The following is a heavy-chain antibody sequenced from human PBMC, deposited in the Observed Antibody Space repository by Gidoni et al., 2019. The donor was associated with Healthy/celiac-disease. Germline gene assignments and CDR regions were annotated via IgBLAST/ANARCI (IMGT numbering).Heavy chain of an antibody. V-gene: IGHV3-48*02. J-gene: IGHJ3*02. D-gene: IGHD3-22*01. CDR2: ISSSSSTI. CDR1: GFPFSSDS. CDR3: ARVGFKNYYDSTADAFDI. Sequence: EVQLVESGGGLVQPGGSLRLACAASGFPFSSDSMNWVRQAPGKGLECVSYISSSSSTIYYADSVKGRFTISRDNAKNSLYLQMNSLRDEDTAVYYCARVGFKNYYDSTADAFDIWGQGTMVTVSS.